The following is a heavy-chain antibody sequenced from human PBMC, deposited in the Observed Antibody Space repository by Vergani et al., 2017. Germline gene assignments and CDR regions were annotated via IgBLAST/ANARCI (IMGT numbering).Heavy chain of an antibody. D-gene: IGHD2-8*01. CDR1: GGTFSSYA. CDR2: IIPIFGTA. Sequence: QVQLVQSGAEVKKPGSSVKVSCKASGGTFSSYAISWVRQAPGQGLEWMGGIIPIFGTANYEQKFQGRLTITADESTSEAYMELSSLRSEDTAVYYCARSDRGYCTNGVCYTDFDYWGQGTLVTVSS. CDR3: ARSDRGYCTNGVCYTDFDY. J-gene: IGHJ4*02. V-gene: IGHV1-69*01.